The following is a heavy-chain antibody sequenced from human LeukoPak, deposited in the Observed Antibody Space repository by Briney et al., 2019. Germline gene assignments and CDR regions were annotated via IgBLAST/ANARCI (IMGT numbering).Heavy chain of an antibody. CDR3: AKDFYRMGEFDASDN. CDR2: ISWNGGRI. V-gene: IGHV3-9*01. CDR1: GVTFDVYA. J-gene: IGHJ3*02. D-gene: IGHD3-16*01. Sequence: GGSLRLSCAASGVTFDVYAMRWGRQAPGEGLGWGSGISWNGGRIDYAESVKGRFTISRDNAKSSLYLQMSCRRGEVTALYYCAKDFYRMGEFDASDNWGQGTMVTASS.